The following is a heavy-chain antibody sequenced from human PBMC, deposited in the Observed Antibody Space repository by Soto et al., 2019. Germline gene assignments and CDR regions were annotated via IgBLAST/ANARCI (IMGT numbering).Heavy chain of an antibody. Sequence: QARLVQSGAEVKKPGASVKVSCKASGYTFTGYDINWVRQATGQGLEWMGWMNPNSGNTGYAQNFQGRVTMTRDNSITTAYMELTSLRDDDSAVYYCAGEKVGTTGIDFWGQGPLVTVSS. V-gene: IGHV1-8*01. CDR2: MNPNSGNT. CDR3: AGEKVGTTGIDF. CDR1: GYTFTGYD. D-gene: IGHD1-26*01. J-gene: IGHJ4*02.